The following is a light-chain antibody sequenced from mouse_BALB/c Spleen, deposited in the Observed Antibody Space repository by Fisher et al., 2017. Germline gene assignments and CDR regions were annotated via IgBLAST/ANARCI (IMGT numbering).Light chain of an antibody. CDR1: SSVSY. V-gene: IGKV4-59*01. J-gene: IGKJ4*01. CDR3: QQWSSNPPT. Sequence: IVMTQSTALMAASPGEKVTMTCSASSSVSYMHWYQQKSGTSPKRWIYDTSKLASGVPARFSGSGSGTSYSLTISSMEAEDAATYYCQQWSSNPPTFGSGTKLEIK. CDR2: DTS.